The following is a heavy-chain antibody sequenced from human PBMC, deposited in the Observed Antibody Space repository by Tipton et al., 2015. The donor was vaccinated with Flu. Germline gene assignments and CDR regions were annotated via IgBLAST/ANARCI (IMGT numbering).Heavy chain of an antibody. J-gene: IGHJ4*02. D-gene: IGHD6-19*01. Sequence: AASGFTFSNYAMSWVRQAPGKGLEWVSGMYGSGPSTYYADSVEGRFTISRDNSKNTLYLQMSSLRADDTAIYYCAREPGRAVSGFFDYWGQGTLVTVSS. CDR1: GFTFSNYA. V-gene: IGHV3-23*01. CDR3: AREPGRAVSGFFDY. CDR2: MYGSGPST.